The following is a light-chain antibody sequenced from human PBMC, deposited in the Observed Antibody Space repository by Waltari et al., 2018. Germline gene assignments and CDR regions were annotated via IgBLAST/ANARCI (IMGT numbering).Light chain of an antibody. CDR3: ATWDDTRNVWM. CDR2: SNN. Sequence: QSVLTQPPSASGTPGQRVTIACSGGTSNIGANTVNWYQPLPGTAPKLLIYSNNQRPSGVPDRFSGSKSGTSASLAISGLQSEDEADYYCATWDDTRNVWMFGGG. V-gene: IGLV1-44*01. CDR1: TSNIGANT. J-gene: IGLJ3*02.